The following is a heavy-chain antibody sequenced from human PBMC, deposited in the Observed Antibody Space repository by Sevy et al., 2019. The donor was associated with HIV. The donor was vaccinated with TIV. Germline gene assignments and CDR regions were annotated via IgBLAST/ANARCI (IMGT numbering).Heavy chain of an antibody. V-gene: IGHV3-9*01. CDR1: GFTFDDYS. D-gene: IGHD1-26*01. CDR2: ISWSSGNI. Sequence: GGSLRLSCAASGFTFDDYSMNWVRQAPGKGLEWVSGISWSSGNIAYADSVEGRFTISRDNAKNSLYLQMNSLRVEDTALYYCVKDRSGSYSFDYWGQGTLVTVSS. CDR3: VKDRSGSYSFDY. J-gene: IGHJ4*02.